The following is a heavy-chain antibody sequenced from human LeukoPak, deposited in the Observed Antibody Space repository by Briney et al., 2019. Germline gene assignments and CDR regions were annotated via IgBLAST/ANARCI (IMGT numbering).Heavy chain of an antibody. V-gene: IGHV3-11*04. CDR2: ISGSGSDI. CDR3: ARVGLNTFDY. D-gene: IGHD4/OR15-4a*01. CDR1: GFGFSDSY. Sequence: GGSLRLSCVVSGFGFSDSYMTWIRQTPGKGLEWLAYISGSGSDIYYADSVKGRFTISRDNAKNSLYLQMNSLRAEDTAVYYCARVGLNTFDYWGQGTLVTVSS. J-gene: IGHJ4*02.